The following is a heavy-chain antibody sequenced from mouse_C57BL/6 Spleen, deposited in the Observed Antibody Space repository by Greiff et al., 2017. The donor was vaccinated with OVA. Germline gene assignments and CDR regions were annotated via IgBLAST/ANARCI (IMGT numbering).Heavy chain of an antibody. CDR1: GFNIKDYY. J-gene: IGHJ3*01. V-gene: IGHV14-2*01. D-gene: IGHD2-4*01. CDR2: IDPEDGET. CDR3: ARGDYDYDGEAWFAY. Sequence: VQLKQSGAELVKPGASVKLSCTASGFNIKDYYMHWVKQRTEQGLEWIGRIDPEDGETKYDPKFKVKATITADTSSNTAYLQLSSLTSEDTAVYYCARGDYDYDGEAWFAYWGQGTLVTVSA.